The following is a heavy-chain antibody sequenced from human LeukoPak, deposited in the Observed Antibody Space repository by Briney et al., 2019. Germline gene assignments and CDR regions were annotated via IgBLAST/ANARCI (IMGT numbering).Heavy chain of an antibody. Sequence: GGSLRLSCAGSGFTFSSYSMNWVRQAPGKGLEWVSSISSSSSYIYYADSVKGRFTISRDNAKNSLYLQMNSLRAEDTAVYYCARSSSGWPFDYWGQGTLVTVSS. CDR1: GFTFSSYS. CDR3: ARSSSGWPFDY. V-gene: IGHV3-21*01. CDR2: ISSSSSYI. D-gene: IGHD6-19*01. J-gene: IGHJ4*02.